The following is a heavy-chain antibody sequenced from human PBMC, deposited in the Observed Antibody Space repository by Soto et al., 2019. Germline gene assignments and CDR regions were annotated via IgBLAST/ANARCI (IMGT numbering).Heavy chain of an antibody. CDR1: GDSISSPKW. J-gene: IGHJ3*01. V-gene: IGHV4-4*02. D-gene: IGHD6-19*01. CDR3: AYSSGWYRHDV. Sequence: QVQLQESGPGLVKPSGTLSLTCAVSGDSISSPKWWTWLRQPPGKGLEWIGDLLPSGTTNYNPSLKSRVTLSVDKPQHQFSLKLTSVTAADTAIYYCAYSSGWYRHDVWGQGTSVTVSS. CDR2: LLPSGTT.